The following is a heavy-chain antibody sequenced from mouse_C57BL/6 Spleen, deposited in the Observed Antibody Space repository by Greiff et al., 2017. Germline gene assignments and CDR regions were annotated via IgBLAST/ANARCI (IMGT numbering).Heavy chain of an antibody. Sequence: DVQLVESGGGLVKPGGSLKLSCAASGFTFSSYAMSWVRQTPEKRLAWVATISDGGSYTYYPDNVKGRFTISRDNAKNNLYLQMSHLKSEDTAMYYWARVYYGSSYGYFDVWGTGTTVTVSS. CDR3: ARVYYGSSYGYFDV. CDR2: ISDGGSYT. J-gene: IGHJ1*03. CDR1: GFTFSSYA. D-gene: IGHD1-1*01. V-gene: IGHV5-4*01.